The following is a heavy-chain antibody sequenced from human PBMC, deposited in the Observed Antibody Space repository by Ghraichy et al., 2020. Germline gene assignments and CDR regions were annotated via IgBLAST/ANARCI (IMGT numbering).Heavy chain of an antibody. CDR3: ARDVAAAGIPDY. CDR2: IWYDGSNK. D-gene: IGHD6-13*01. CDR1: GFTFSSYG. Sequence: GGSLRLSCAASGFTFSSYGMHWVRQAPGKGLEWVAVIWYDGSNKYYADSVKGRFTISRDNSKNTLYLQMNSLRAEDTAVYYCARDVAAAGIPDYWGQGTLVTVSS. V-gene: IGHV3-33*08. J-gene: IGHJ4*02.